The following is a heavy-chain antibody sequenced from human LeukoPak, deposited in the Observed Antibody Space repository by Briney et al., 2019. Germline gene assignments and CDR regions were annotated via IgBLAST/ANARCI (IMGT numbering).Heavy chain of an antibody. CDR3: ARHGVTMVRGVPYYHYGMDV. CDR1: GYSFTNYW. V-gene: IGHV5-51*01. CDR2: IYPGDSNT. J-gene: IGHJ6*02. D-gene: IGHD3-10*01. Sequence: GESLKISCKGSGYSFTNYWIGWVRQMSGKGLEWMGIIYPGDSNTRYSPSFQGQVTISADKSISTAYLQWSSLKASDTAMYYCARHGVTMVRGVPYYHYGMDVWGQGTTVTVSS.